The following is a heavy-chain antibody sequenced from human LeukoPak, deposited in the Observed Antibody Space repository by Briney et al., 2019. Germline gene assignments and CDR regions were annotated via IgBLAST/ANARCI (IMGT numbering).Heavy chain of an antibody. V-gene: IGHV1-2*02. CDR1: GYTFTGYY. Sequence: GASVKVSCKASGYTFTGYYMHWVRQAPGQGLEWMGWINPNSGGTNYAQKFQGRVTMTRDTSISTAYMELSRLRSDDTAVYYCARDRSSSSWTTVPLRPSYWGQGTLVTVSS. J-gene: IGHJ4*02. D-gene: IGHD4-11*01. CDR3: ARDRSSSSWTTVPLRPSY. CDR2: INPNSGGT.